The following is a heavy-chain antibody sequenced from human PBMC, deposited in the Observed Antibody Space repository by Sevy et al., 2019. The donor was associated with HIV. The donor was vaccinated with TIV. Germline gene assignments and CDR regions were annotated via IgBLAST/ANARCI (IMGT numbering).Heavy chain of an antibody. D-gene: IGHD2-15*01. Sequence: GGSLRLSCAASGFSVSSNYMSWVRQAPGKGPEWVSVIHSGGKISYADSVQGRFTISRENSKNTLYLQMNSLRAEDTAVYYCAREDIVLGEDNYYGIDVWGHGTTVTVYS. CDR2: IHSGGKI. J-gene: IGHJ6*02. CDR1: GFSVSSNY. CDR3: AREDIVLGEDNYYGIDV. V-gene: IGHV3-53*01.